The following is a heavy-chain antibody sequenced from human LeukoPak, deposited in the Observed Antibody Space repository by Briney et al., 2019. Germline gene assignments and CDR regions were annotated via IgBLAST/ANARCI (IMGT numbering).Heavy chain of an antibody. CDR1: GFTVSNYG. CDR3: ARDLHVRGIITNTNWFDP. CDR2: TWYDGGNK. V-gene: IGHV3-33*01. D-gene: IGHD3-10*02. Sequence: GGSLRLSCAAPGFTVSNYGMHWVRQAPGKGLEWVTVTWYDGGNKYCADSVKGRLTISRDNSKNTLFLQMNTLRAEDTAVYYCARDLHVRGIITNTNWFDPWGQGTLVTVSS. J-gene: IGHJ5*02.